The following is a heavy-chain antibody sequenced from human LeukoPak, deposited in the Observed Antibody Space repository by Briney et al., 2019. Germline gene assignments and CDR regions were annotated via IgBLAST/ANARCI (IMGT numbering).Heavy chain of an antibody. CDR1: GGSFSGYY. Sequence: SETLSLTYSVYGGSFSGYYWSWIRQPPGKGLEWIGEINHSGSTNYNPSLKSRVTISVDTSKNQFSLKLSSVTAADTAVYYCARGGLIYSYGYHLFDYWGQGTLVTVSS. V-gene: IGHV4-34*01. J-gene: IGHJ4*02. D-gene: IGHD5-18*01. CDR3: ARGGLIYSYGYHLFDY. CDR2: INHSGST.